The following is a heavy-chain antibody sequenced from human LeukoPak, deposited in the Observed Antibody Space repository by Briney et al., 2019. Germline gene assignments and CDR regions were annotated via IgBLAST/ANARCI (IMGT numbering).Heavy chain of an antibody. CDR1: GGSISGYY. D-gene: IGHD6-19*01. CDR2: IHYRGST. Sequence: PSETLSLTCTVSGGSISGYYWSWIWQPPGKGLEWIAYIHYRGSTDYNPSLKSRVTISVDTSKNQFSLKLNSVTAADTAVYYCARESAYSGWFDYWGQGTLVTVSS. V-gene: IGHV4-59*01. CDR3: ARESAYSGWFDY. J-gene: IGHJ4*02.